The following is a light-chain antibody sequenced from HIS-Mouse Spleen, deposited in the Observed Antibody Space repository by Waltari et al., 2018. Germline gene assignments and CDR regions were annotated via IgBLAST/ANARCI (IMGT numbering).Light chain of an antibody. J-gene: IGLJ2*01. CDR2: DDS. V-gene: IGLV3-10*01. CDR1: ALPTNY. Sequence: SYELTQLPSVSVSPGQTARIPCSGDALPTNYAYWYQQKAGQAPVLVIYDDSRRPSGIPERFSGSSSGTMATLTISGAQVEDEADYYCYSTDSSGNHSVFGGGTKLTVL. CDR3: YSTDSSGNHSV.